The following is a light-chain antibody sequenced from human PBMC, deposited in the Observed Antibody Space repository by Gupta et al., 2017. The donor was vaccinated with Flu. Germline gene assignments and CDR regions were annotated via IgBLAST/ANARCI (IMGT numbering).Light chain of an antibody. CDR1: QSISDW. V-gene: IGKV1-5*03. Sequence: DIQMSPPPSPLSTPLGDRVTITCRASQSISDWLAWYQQKPGRAPNLLLYKASNLKSGVPSRFSGSGSGTEFSLTISSLQPDDIATYYCQQYNAYPLTFGGGTTVEI. CDR2: KAS. CDR3: QQYNAYPLT. J-gene: IGKJ4*01.